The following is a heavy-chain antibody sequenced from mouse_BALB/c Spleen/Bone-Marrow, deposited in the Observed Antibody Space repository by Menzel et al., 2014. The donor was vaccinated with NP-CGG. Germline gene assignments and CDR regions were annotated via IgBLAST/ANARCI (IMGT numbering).Heavy chain of an antibody. D-gene: IGHD2-3*01. CDR1: GYNSTSYW. J-gene: IGHJ1*01. V-gene: IGHV1-69*02. CDR2: IDPTDNYI. Sequence: QVHLKQSRADIVKPGASVMLSCKPTGYNSTSYWVNWVKPRPGQGLEWIEEIDPTDNYINYNQKVKDKGTLTVNKSSSTDYMQLSSLTSKGSAVYYCAMSRGLYDYWFFDVWGAGTAVAVSS. CDR3: AMSRGLYDYWFFDV.